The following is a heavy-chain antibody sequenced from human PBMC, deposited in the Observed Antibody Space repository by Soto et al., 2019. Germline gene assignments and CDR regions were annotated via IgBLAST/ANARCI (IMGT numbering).Heavy chain of an antibody. V-gene: IGHV1-18*01. J-gene: IGHJ4*02. CDR1: GYTFTSYG. CDR2: ITAYNGNT. CDR3: AKRRGYTNGEFDY. Sequence: QVQLVQSGAEVKKPGASVKVSCKASGYTFTSYGISWVRQAPGQGLEWMGWITAYNGNTNYAQKLQGRVTMTTDTPTSTAYMSLRSLRSDDTDVYYCAKRRGYTNGEFDYWGQGTLANVSS. D-gene: IGHD5-18*01.